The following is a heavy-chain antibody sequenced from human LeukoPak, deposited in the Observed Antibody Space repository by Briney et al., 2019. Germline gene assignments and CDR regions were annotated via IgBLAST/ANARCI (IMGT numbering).Heavy chain of an antibody. Sequence: GRSLRLSCAASGFTFDDYAMHWVRQAPGKGLEWVSGISWNSGGIGYADSVKGRFTISRDNAKNSLYLQMNSLRAEDTALYYCAKTRPYRGPYYYYGMDVWGQGTTVTVSS. CDR1: GFTFDDYA. V-gene: IGHV3-9*01. D-gene: IGHD3-10*01. J-gene: IGHJ6*02. CDR2: ISWNSGGI. CDR3: AKTRPYRGPYYYYGMDV.